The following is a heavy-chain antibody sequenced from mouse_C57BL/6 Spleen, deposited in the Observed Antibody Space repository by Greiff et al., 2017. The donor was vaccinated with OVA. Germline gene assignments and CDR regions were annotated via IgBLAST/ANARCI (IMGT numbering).Heavy chain of an antibody. V-gene: IGHV1-52*01. CDR1: GYTFTSFW. Sequence: QVQLKQPGAELVRPGSSVKLSCKASGYTFTSFWMHWVKQRPIQGLEWIGNIDPSDSETHYNQKFKDKATLTVDKSSSTAYMQLSSLTSEDSAVYYCARSNISMITTGAMDYWGQGTSVTVSS. CDR3: ARSNISMITTGAMDY. J-gene: IGHJ4*01. CDR2: IDPSDSET. D-gene: IGHD2-4*01.